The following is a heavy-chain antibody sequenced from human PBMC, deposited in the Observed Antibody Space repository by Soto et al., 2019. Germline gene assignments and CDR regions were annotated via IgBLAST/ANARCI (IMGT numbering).Heavy chain of an antibody. Sequence: SETLSLTCTVSGGSISSGDYYWSWIRQPPGKGLEWIGYIYYSGSTYYNPSLKSRVTISVDTSKNQFSLKLSSVTAADTAVYYCARRLLRLDDAFHIWGQGTMVTVSS. CDR2: IYYSGST. CDR3: ARRLLRLDDAFHI. V-gene: IGHV4-30-4*01. J-gene: IGHJ3*02. CDR1: GGSISSGDYY. D-gene: IGHD1-26*01.